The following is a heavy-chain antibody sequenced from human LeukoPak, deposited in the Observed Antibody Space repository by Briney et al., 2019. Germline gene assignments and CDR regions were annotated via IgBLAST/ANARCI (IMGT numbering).Heavy chain of an antibody. V-gene: IGHV3-11*01. D-gene: IGHD1-26*01. CDR1: GFTFSDYY. J-gene: IGHJ5*02. Sequence: GSLRLSCAASGFTFSDYYMSWIRQAPGKGLEWVSYISSSGSTIYYADSVKGRFTISRDSAKNTLYLQMNSLRAEDTAVYYCAKKYSTGLDPWGQGTLVTVSS. CDR3: AKKYSTGLDP. CDR2: ISSSGSTI.